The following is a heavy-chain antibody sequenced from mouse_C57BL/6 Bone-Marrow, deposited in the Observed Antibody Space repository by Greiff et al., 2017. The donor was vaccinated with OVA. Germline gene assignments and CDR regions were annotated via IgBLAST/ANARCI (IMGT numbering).Heavy chain of an antibody. CDR2: INPGDGDT. CDR3: ASKDYYGYGAY. Sequence: VKLMESGAELVKPGASVKISCKASGYAFSSYWMNWVNQRPGKGLEWIGYINPGDGDTNYNGKFKGKATLTADKSSSTAYMQLSSLTSEDSAVDFCASKDYYGYGAYWGQGTLVTVSA. V-gene: IGHV1-80*01. D-gene: IGHD2-2*01. CDR1: GYAFSSYW. J-gene: IGHJ3*01.